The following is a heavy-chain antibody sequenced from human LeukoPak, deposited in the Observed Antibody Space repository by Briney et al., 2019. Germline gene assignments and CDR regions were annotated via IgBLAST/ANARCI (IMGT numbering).Heavy chain of an antibody. D-gene: IGHD4-17*01. CDR3: ARSRYGDYSP. CDR2: MNPNTGNT. J-gene: IGHJ5*02. V-gene: IGHV1-8*01. CDR1: GYTFTNYD. Sequence: GASVKVSCKTSGYTFTNYDINWVRQASGQGLEWMGWMNPNTGNTGYAQKFQGRVTKTRDTSTSTAYMELRNLRSEDTAVYFCARSRYGDYSPWGQGTLVIVSS.